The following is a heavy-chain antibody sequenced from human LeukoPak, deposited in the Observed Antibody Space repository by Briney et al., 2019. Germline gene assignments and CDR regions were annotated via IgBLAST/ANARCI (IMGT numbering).Heavy chain of an antibody. D-gene: IGHD7-27*01. Sequence: SETLSLTCTVSVGSISSSNYYWGWIRQPPGKGLEWIGSIYNTGITYYNPSLKSRVTISVDTSKNQFSLRLSSVTAADTAVYYCARHSGGLLQSYWGLWYWGQGALVTVSS. J-gene: IGHJ4*02. V-gene: IGHV4-39*01. CDR3: ARHSGGLLQSYWGLWY. CDR1: VGSISSSNYY. CDR2: IYNTGIT.